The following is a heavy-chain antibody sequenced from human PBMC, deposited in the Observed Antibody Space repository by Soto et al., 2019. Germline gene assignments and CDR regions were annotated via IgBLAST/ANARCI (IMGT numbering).Heavy chain of an antibody. CDR2: IWYDGSTK. CDR3: ARGGTIDY. CDR1: GFTFSSYG. J-gene: IGHJ4*02. D-gene: IGHD3-16*01. V-gene: IGHV3-33*01. Sequence: GGSLRLSCAASGFTFSSYGMHWVRQAPGKGLVWVAVIWYDGSTKYYADSVKGRFTISRDNFKHTLFLQMNSLRGEDTAVYYCARGGTIDYWGQGTLVTVSS.